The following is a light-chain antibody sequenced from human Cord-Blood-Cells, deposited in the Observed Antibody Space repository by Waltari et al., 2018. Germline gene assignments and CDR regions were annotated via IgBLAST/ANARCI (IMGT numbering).Light chain of an antibody. Sequence: EIVMTQSPATLSVSPGERATLSCRASQSVSSNLAWYQQKPGQAPRLLIYGASTRATGIPARCSGSGSGTEFTLTISSLQSEDFAVYYCQQYNNWPPEITFGGGTKVEIK. J-gene: IGKJ4*01. CDR3: QQYNNWPPEIT. CDR2: GAS. V-gene: IGKV3-15*01. CDR1: QSVSSN.